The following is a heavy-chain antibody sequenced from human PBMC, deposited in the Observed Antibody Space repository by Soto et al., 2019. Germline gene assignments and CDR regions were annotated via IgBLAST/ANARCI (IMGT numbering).Heavy chain of an antibody. J-gene: IGHJ6*02. CDR2: ISSSGSTI. Sequence: GGSLRLSCAASGFTFSSYEMNWVRQAPGKGLEWVSYISSSGSTIYYADSVKGRFTISRDNAKNSLYLQMNSLRAEDTAVYYCARDHKGGYYYYGMDVWVQGTTVTVSS. CDR3: ARDHKGGYYYYGMDV. CDR1: GFTFSSYE. V-gene: IGHV3-48*03.